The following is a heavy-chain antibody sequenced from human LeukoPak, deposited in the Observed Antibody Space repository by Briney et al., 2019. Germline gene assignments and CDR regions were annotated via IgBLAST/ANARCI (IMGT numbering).Heavy chain of an antibody. J-gene: IGHJ4*02. D-gene: IGHD5-12*01. CDR1: GFAFESFT. CDR3: AKGLFSAYDKYLDS. V-gene: IGHV3-21*04. CDR2: ISATSSDI. Sequence: GGSLRLCCAGSGFAFESFTMTWVRQAPGKGLEWVSLISATSSDINYAESVRGRFTISRDNAKNSLFLQMDSLRVEDTAIYYCAKGLFSAYDKYLDSWGQGTVVTVSS.